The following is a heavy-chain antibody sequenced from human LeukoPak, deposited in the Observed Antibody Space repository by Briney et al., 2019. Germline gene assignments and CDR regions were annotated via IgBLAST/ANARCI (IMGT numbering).Heavy chain of an antibody. Sequence: PSETLSLTCTVSGYSISSGYYWGWIRQPPGKGLEWIGRIYTSGSTNYNPSLKSRVTMSVDTSKNQFSLKLSSVTAADTAVYYCARSYCSGGSCYLDYWGQGTLVTVSS. CDR1: GYSISSGYY. J-gene: IGHJ4*02. V-gene: IGHV4-38-2*02. D-gene: IGHD2-15*01. CDR2: IYTSGST. CDR3: ARSYCSGGSCYLDY.